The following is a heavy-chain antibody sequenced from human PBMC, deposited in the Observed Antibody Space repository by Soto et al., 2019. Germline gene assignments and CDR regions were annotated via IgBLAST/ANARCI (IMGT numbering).Heavy chain of an antibody. CDR3: ARVHRGAARLVYYYYGMDV. Sequence: GGSLRLSCAASGFTFSSYDMHWVRQAPGKGLEWVSAIGTAGDTYYPGSVTGRFTISRENAKNSLYLQMNSLRAEDTAVYYCARVHRGAARLVYYYYGMDVWGQGTTVTVSS. CDR1: GFTFSSYD. V-gene: IGHV3-13*01. J-gene: IGHJ6*02. D-gene: IGHD6-6*01. CDR2: IGTAGDT.